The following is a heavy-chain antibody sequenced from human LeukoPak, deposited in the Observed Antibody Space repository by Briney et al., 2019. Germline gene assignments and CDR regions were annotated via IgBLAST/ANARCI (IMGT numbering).Heavy chain of an antibody. D-gene: IGHD2-2*01. J-gene: IGHJ6*03. Sequence: PSETLSLTCTVSGGSISSYYWSWIRQPPGKGLEWIGYIYYSGSTNYNPSLKSRVTISVDTSKNQFSLKLSSVTAADTAVYYCARINPYCSSTSCYFSYYYYYMDVWGKGTTVTISS. CDR2: IYYSGST. CDR1: GGSISSYY. CDR3: ARINPYCSSTSCYFSYYYYYMDV. V-gene: IGHV4-59*01.